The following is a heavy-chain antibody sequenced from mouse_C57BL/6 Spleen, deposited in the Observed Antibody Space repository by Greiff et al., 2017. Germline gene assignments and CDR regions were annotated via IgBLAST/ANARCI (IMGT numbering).Heavy chain of an antibody. Sequence: VQLQQSGAELVRPGASVTLSCKASGYTFTDYEMHWVKQTPVHGLEWIGAIAPDTGGTAYTQKFKGKAILTADNASSTAYMELRSLTSEDSAVYYCTRHGSSYEGDYWGQGTTLTVSS. CDR3: TRHGSSYEGDY. V-gene: IGHV1-15*01. CDR2: IAPDTGGT. D-gene: IGHD1-1*01. J-gene: IGHJ2*01. CDR1: GYTFTDYE.